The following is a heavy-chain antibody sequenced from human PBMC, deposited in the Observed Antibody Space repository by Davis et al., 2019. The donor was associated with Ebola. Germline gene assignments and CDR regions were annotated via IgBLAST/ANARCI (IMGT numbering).Heavy chain of an antibody. CDR1: RYTSTRYD. J-gene: IGHJ6*02. Sequence: ASVKVSCKASRYTSTRYDINWVRQATGQGLEWMGWMNPNSDKTVYAQKFQGRVTITRNTSVSTVYMELNSLRSEDTAVYFCARVLSSYYGMDVWGQGTTVTVSS. CDR2: MNPNSDKT. CDR3: ARVLSSYYGMDV. D-gene: IGHD3-16*01. V-gene: IGHV1-8*03.